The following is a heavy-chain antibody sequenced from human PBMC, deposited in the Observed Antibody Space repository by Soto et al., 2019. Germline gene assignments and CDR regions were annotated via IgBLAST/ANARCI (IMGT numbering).Heavy chain of an antibody. CDR2: IYHSGST. CDR1: GDSISSGGYS. CDR3: ARVPGP. J-gene: IGHJ5*02. Sequence: SETLSLTCAVSGDSISSGGYSWSWIRQPSGKGLEWIGYIYHSGSTYYNPSLKFRVTISVDRSKNQFSLKLSSVTAADTAVYYCARVPGPWGQGTLVTVPQ. V-gene: IGHV4-30-2*01. D-gene: IGHD7-27*01.